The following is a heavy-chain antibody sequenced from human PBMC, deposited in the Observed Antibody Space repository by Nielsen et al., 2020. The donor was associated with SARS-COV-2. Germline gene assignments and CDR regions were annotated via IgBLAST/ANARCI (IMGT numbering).Heavy chain of an antibody. V-gene: IGHV3-21*01. J-gene: IGHJ5*02. CDR3: ARDYGGNLGWFDP. D-gene: IGHD4-23*01. Sequence: LTCAASGFTFSSYAMNWVRQAPGKGLEWVSSISSSSSYIYYADSVKGRFTISRDNAKNSLYLQMNSLRAEDTAVYYCARDYGGNLGWFDPWGQGTLVTVSS. CDR2: ISSSSSYI. CDR1: GFTFSSYA.